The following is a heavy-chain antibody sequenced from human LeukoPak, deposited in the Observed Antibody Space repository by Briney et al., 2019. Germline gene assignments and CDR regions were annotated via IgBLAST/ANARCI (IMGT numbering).Heavy chain of an antibody. CDR3: ARDRNLLTGYYITRDAFDI. D-gene: IGHD3-9*01. V-gene: IGHV3-30-3*01. CDR1: GFTFSSYA. CDR2: ISYDGSNK. Sequence: GGSLRLSCAASGFTFSSYAMHWARQAPGKGLEWVAVISYDGSNKYYADSVKGRFTISTDNSKNTLYLQMNSLRAEDTAVYYCARDRNLLTGYYITRDAFDIWGQGTMVTVSS. J-gene: IGHJ3*02.